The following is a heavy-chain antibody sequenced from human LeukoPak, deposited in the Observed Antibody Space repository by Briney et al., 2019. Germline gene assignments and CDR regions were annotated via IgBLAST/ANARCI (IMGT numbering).Heavy chain of an antibody. J-gene: IGHJ6*02. CDR3: ARDSGGAPVWLGNYYYYGMDV. Sequence: ASVKVSCKASGYTSTSYGISWVRQAPGQGLEWMGWISAYNGNTNYAQKLQGRVTMTTDTSTSTAYMELRSLRSDDTAVYYCARDSGGAPVWLGNYYYYGMDVWGQGTTVTVSS. V-gene: IGHV1-18*01. D-gene: IGHD6-19*01. CDR1: GYTSTSYG. CDR2: ISAYNGNT.